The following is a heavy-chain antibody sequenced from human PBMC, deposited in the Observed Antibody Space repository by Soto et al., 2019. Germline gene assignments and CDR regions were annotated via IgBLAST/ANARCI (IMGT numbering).Heavy chain of an antibody. CDR2: IYWDDDK. V-gene: IGHV2-5*02. J-gene: IGHJ6*02. CDR1: GFSLSTSGEG. D-gene: IGHD2-15*01. CDR3: AHTGGRGAGMDV. Sequence: QITLKESGPTLVKPTQTLTLTCTFSGFSLSTSGEGVGWIRQPPGKALEWLALIYWDDDKRYSPFLKSRLTLTEDTAKHQVVLTMTNMNPADTATYYCAHTGGRGAGMDVWGQGTTVTVSS.